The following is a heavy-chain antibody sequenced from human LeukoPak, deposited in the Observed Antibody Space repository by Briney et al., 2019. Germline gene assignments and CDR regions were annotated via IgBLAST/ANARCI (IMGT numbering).Heavy chain of an antibody. Sequence: ASVKVSCKASGYTFTSYGISWVRQAPGQGLEWMGWISAYNGNTNYAQKLQGRVTMTTDTSTSTAYMELRSLRSDDTAVYYCARDLGIVAGGHYYYYGMDVWGQGPRSPSP. J-gene: IGHJ6*02. CDR1: GYTFTSYG. D-gene: IGHD6-19*01. V-gene: IGHV1-18*01. CDR3: ARDLGIVAGGHYYYYGMDV. CDR2: ISAYNGNT.